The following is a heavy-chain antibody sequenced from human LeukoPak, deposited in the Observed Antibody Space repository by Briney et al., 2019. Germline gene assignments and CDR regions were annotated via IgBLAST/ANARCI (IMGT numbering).Heavy chain of an antibody. CDR3: AKDSLSGYYDY. V-gene: IGHV3-23*01. D-gene: IGHD3-22*01. J-gene: IGHJ4*02. Sequence: PGGSLRLSCAASGFTFSSSAMSWVRQAPGKGLEWVSAISNNGGYTYYADSVQGRFTISRDNSKSTLCLQMNSLRAEDTAVYYCAKDSLSGYYDYWGQGTLVTVSS. CDR2: ISNNGGYT. CDR1: GFTFSSSA.